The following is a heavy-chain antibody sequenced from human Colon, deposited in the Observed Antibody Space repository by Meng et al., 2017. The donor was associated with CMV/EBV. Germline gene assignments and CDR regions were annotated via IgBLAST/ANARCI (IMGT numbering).Heavy chain of an antibody. J-gene: IGHJ4*02. CDR1: GFDVSDNH. CDR2: IYGDGYT. CDR3: HGSGGYSY. D-gene: IGHD1-26*01. Sequence: GASLKISCVVSGFDVSDNHINWVRQAPGTGLEWVATIYGDGYTNSADSVEGRFAISRDNSKNRAFLQMSSLRAEDTAIYYCHGSGGYSYWGQGSLVTVSS. V-gene: IGHV3-53*01.